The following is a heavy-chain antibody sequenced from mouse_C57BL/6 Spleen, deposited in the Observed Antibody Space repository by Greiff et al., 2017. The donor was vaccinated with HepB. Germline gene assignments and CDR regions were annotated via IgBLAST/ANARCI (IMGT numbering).Heavy chain of an antibody. J-gene: IGHJ2*01. CDR1: GFTFSSYA. CDR2: ISDGGSYT. V-gene: IGHV5-4*01. D-gene: IGHD1-1*01. Sequence: EVQGVESGGGLVKPGGSLKLSCAASGFTFSSYAMSWVRQTPEKRLEWLATISDGGSYTYYPDNVKGRFTISRDNAKNNLYLQMSHLKSEDTAMYYCARDRDYYGSSFDYWGQGTTLTVSS. CDR3: ARDRDYYGSSFDY.